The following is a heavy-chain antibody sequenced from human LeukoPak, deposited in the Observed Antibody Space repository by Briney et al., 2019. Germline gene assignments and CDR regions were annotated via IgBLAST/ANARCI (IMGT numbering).Heavy chain of an antibody. V-gene: IGHV3-30*02. CDR3: AKETIKYCSSTSCYRNYYYMDV. CDR1: GFTFNNYG. Sequence: GGSLRLSCAASGFTFNNYGMHWVRQAPGKGLEWVAFIRYDGSNKYYADSVKGRFTISRDNSKNTLYLQMNSLRAEDTAVYYCAKETIKYCSSTSCYRNYYYMDVWGKGTTVTISS. CDR2: IRYDGSNK. D-gene: IGHD2-2*01. J-gene: IGHJ6*03.